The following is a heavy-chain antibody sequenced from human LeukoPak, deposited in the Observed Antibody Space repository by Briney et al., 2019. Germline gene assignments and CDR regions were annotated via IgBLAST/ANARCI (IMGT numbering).Heavy chain of an antibody. CDR2: IKQDEGKT. Sequence: GGSLRLSCAASGFIFSNYWMSWARQAPGKGLEWVANIKQDEGKTYYVDSVKGRFTISRDNAKNSLYLQMNSLRAEDTGVYYCARDFSLYCSGNTCYWAFDYWGQGTLVTVSS. CDR3: ARDFSLYCSGNTCYWAFDY. J-gene: IGHJ4*02. V-gene: IGHV3-7*01. D-gene: IGHD2-2*01. CDR1: GFIFSNYW.